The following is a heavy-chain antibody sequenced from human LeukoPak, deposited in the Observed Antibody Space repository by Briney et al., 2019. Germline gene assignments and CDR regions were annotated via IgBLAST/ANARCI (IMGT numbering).Heavy chain of an antibody. CDR2: IRYDGSNK. CDR1: GFTFSSYG. CDR3: AKERDTAMVAIDY. V-gene: IGHV3-30*02. D-gene: IGHD5-18*01. J-gene: IGHJ4*02. Sequence: GGSLRLSCAASGFTFSSYGMHRVRQAPGKGLEWVAFIRYDGSNKYYADSVKGRFTISRDNSKNTLYLQMNSLRAEDTAVYYCAKERDTAMVAIDYWGQGTLVTVSS.